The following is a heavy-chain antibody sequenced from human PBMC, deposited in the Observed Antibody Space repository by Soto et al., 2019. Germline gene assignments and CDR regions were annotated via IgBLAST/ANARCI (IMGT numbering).Heavy chain of an antibody. D-gene: IGHD3-22*01. J-gene: IGHJ4*02. V-gene: IGHV1-69*06. Sequence: SVKVSCKASGGTFSSYAISWVRQAPGQGLEWMGGIIPIFGTANYAQKFQGRVTITADKSTSTAYMELSSLRSEDTAVYYCASSMYYYDSSGKGAPDYWGQGTLVTVSS. CDR3: ASSMYYYDSSGKGAPDY. CDR1: GGTFSSYA. CDR2: IIPIFGTA.